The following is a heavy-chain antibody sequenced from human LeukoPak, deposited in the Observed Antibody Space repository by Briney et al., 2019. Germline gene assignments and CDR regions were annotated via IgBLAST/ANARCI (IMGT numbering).Heavy chain of an antibody. CDR1: GFTFSDVY. V-gene: IGHV3-11*01. CDR3: ARTPRMPAT. CDR2: IGPSGSDI. D-gene: IGHD2-15*01. J-gene: IGHJ5*02. Sequence: GGSLRLSRAASGFTFSDVYMSWIRQAPGKGPEWVSYIGPSGSDIRYADSVKGRFTTSRDNAKNSLYLQMNSLRAEDTAVYYCARTPRMPATWGQGTLVTVSS.